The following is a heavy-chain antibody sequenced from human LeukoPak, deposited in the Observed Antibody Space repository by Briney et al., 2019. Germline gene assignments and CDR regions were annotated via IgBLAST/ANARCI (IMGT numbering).Heavy chain of an antibody. CDR3: ARVTPLRGYSGYDYACFDY. J-gene: IGHJ4*02. CDR1: GGSISSSSYY. Sequence: SETLSLTCPVSGGSISSSSYYWGWIRQPPGKGLEWIGTIYSSGSSYYNPSLKSRVTISVDTSKNQFSLKLSSVTAADTAVYYCARVTPLRGYSGYDYACFDYWGQGTLVTVSS. CDR2: IYSSGSS. D-gene: IGHD5-12*01. V-gene: IGHV4-39*07.